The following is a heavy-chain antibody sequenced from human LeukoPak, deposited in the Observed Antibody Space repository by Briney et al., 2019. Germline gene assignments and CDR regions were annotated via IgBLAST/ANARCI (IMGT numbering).Heavy chain of an antibody. CDR2: IIPIFGTA. CDR1: GGTLSSYA. Sequence: ASVKVSCKASGGTLSSYAISWVRQAPGQGLEWMGGIIPIFGTANYAQKFQGRVTITADKSTSTAHMELSSLRSEDTAVYYCARAVGSGSFQTYYYYMDVWGKGTTVTISS. D-gene: IGHD3-10*01. V-gene: IGHV1-69*06. CDR3: ARAVGSGSFQTYYYYMDV. J-gene: IGHJ6*03.